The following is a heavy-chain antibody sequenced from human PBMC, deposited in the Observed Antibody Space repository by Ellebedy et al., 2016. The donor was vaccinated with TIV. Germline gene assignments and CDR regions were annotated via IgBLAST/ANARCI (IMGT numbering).Heavy chain of an antibody. V-gene: IGHV3-23*01. CDR3: AKISPTHRGAFDI. CDR1: GFTFSSYA. CDR2: FGGRSTTT. Sequence: GESLKISXEASGFTFSSYAMSWLRQAPGKGLEWVSVFGGRSTTTYYADSVKGRFTLSRDNSKNTLFLQMTSLRGDDTARYYCAKISPTHRGAFDIWGQGTMVTVSS. D-gene: IGHD3-3*02. J-gene: IGHJ3*02.